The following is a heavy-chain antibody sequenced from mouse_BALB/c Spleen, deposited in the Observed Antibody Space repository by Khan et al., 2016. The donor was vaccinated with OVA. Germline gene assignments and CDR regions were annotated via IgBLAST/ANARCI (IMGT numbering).Heavy chain of an antibody. J-gene: IGHJ2*01. CDR3: ASCTTATFDY. CDR2: IDPENGNT. V-gene: IGHV14-1*02. Sequence: VQLKESGAELVRPGALVKLSCKASGFNIKDYYMHWVKQRPEQGLEWIGWIDPENGNTIYDPKFPGKASITADTSSNTAYLQLSSLTSEHTAVYYCASCTTATFDYWGQGTTLTVSS. CDR1: GFNIKDYY. D-gene: IGHD1-2*01.